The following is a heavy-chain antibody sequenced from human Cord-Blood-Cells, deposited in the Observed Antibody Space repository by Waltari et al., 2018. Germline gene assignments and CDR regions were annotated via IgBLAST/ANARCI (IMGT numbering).Heavy chain of an antibody. CDR2: INAGNGNT. Sequence: QVQLVQSGAEVKKPGASVKVSCKASGYTFTSYAMHWVRQAPGQRLEWMGWINAGNGNTKYSQKFQGRVTITRDTSASTAYMELSSLRSEDTAVYYCARENTSRTIFGVVSEFDYWGQGTLVTVSS. CDR1: GYTFTSYA. CDR3: ARENTSRTIFGVVSEFDY. D-gene: IGHD3-3*01. J-gene: IGHJ4*02. V-gene: IGHV1-3*01.